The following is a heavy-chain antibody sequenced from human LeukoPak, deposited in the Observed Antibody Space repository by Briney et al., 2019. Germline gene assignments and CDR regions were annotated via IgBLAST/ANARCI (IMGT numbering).Heavy chain of an antibody. CDR2: IYYSGST. Sequence: SETLSLTCTVSGGSISSFYWSWIRQPPGKGLEWIGFIYYSGSTNYNPSLKSRVTISVDTSKNQFSLKLSSVTAADTADYYCAREGYSSFPFDFWGQGTLVTVS. D-gene: IGHD5-18*01. J-gene: IGHJ4*02. CDR1: GGSISSFY. V-gene: IGHV4-59*01. CDR3: AREGYSSFPFDF.